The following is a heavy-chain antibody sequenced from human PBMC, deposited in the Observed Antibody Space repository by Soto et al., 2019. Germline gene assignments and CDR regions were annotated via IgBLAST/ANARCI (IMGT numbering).Heavy chain of an antibody. CDR1: GFTFNNFA. Sequence: GGSLRLSCEASGFTFNNFAMNWVRQATGKGLEWVSSISSNENYIYYADSVRRRFTISRDNAKKSLHLQMNSLRAEDTAVYYCARDTRTGYCSGVSCYYYGMDVWGQGTTVTVSS. CDR2: ISSNENYI. J-gene: IGHJ6*02. CDR3: ARDTRTGYCSGVSCYYYGMDV. D-gene: IGHD2-15*01. V-gene: IGHV3-21*01.